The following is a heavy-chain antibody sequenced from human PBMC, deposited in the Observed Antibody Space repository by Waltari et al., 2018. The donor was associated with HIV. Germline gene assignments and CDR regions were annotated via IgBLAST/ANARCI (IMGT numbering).Heavy chain of an antibody. CDR3: ARQDIVVVPDAFDI. CDR2: IYPGDSDT. V-gene: IGHV5-51*01. J-gene: IGHJ3*02. D-gene: IGHD2-2*01. Sequence: EVQLVQSGAEVKKPGESLKISCKGSGYTFTSYWLGRWRQMPGKGLEWMGIIYPGDSDTTYSPSFQGQVTISADKSISTAYLQWSSLKASDTAMYYCARQDIVVVPDAFDIWGQGTMVTVSS. CDR1: GYTFTSYW.